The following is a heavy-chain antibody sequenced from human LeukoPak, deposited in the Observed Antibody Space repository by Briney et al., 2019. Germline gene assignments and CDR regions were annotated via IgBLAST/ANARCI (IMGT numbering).Heavy chain of an antibody. D-gene: IGHD3-3*01. CDR3: ARTPYYDFWSGYPLRGYYYGMDV. CDR2: INHSGST. CDR1: GGSFSGYY. J-gene: IGHJ6*02. Sequence: PSEILSLTCAVYGGSFSGYYWSWIRQPPGKGLEWIGEINHSGSTNYNPSLKSRVTISVDTSKNQFSLKLSSVTAADTAVYYCARTPYYDFWSGYPLRGYYYGMDVWGQGTTVTVSS. V-gene: IGHV4-34*01.